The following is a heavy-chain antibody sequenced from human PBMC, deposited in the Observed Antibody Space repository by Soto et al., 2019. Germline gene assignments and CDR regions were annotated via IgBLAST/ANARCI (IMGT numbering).Heavy chain of an antibody. CDR2: LNPSGGST. J-gene: IGHJ6*02. CDR1: GYTFTSYY. D-gene: IGHD3-3*02. V-gene: IGHV1-46*01. CDR3: ARGRLYGIFGVIIVCHGMDV. Sequence: ASVKVSCKASGYTFTSYYMHWVRQAPGQGLEWMGILNPSGGSTSYAQKFQGRVTMTRDTSTSTVYMELSSLISEDTAVYNSARGRLYGIFGVIIVCHGMDVWGQGTTVT.